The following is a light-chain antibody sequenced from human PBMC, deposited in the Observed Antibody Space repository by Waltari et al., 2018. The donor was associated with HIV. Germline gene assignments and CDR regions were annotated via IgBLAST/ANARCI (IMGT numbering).Light chain of an antibody. CDR1: QSLLHDNESNY. CDR3: MQGLETPT. Sequence: DIVMTQSPLSLPVTPGEPASISCRSSQSLLHDNESNYLDWYVQKPGQSPQLLIYLGSLRASGVPDRFIGSGSGTDFTLKISRVEAEDVGVYYCMQGLETPTFGQGTRLEIK. J-gene: IGKJ5*01. CDR2: LGS. V-gene: IGKV2-28*01.